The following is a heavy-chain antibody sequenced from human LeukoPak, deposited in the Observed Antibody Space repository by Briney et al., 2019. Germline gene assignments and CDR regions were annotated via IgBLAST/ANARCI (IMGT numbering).Heavy chain of an antibody. Sequence: GGSLRLSCAASGFTFSSYGMHWVRQAPGKGLEWVAVISYDGGNKYYADSVKGRFTISRDNSKNTLYLQMNSLRAEDTAVYYCAKAPSIGEDYYYNYGMDVWGQGTTVTVSS. J-gene: IGHJ6*02. CDR2: ISYDGGNK. CDR1: GFTFSSYG. CDR3: AKAPSIGEDYYYNYGMDV. D-gene: IGHD2/OR15-2a*01. V-gene: IGHV3-30*18.